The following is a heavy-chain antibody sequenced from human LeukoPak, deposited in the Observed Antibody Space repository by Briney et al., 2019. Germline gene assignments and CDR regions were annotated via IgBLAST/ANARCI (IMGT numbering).Heavy chain of an antibody. CDR1: GGTFSSYA. Sequence: ASVKVSCKASGGTFSSYAISGVRQAPGQGLEWMGRILPILGIANYAQKFQGRVTITADKSTSTAYMELSSLRSEDTAVYYCARLIGELGDYYYGMDVWGQGTTVTVSS. CDR3: ARLIGELGDYYYGMDV. D-gene: IGHD3-10*01. J-gene: IGHJ6*02. CDR2: ILPILGIA. V-gene: IGHV1-69*04.